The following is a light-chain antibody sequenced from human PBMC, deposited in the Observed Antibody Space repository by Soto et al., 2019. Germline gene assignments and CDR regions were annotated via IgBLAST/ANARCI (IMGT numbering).Light chain of an antibody. Sequence: EIVMTQSPATLSVSPGESATLSCRAGQSVSSNLAWYQQKPGQAPRLLIYDAFTRATGIPARFSGSVSGTEFTLTISSLQSEDFAVYYCQQYNNWPLTFGPGTKVDIK. CDR1: QSVSSN. CDR3: QQYNNWPLT. CDR2: DAF. V-gene: IGKV3D-15*01. J-gene: IGKJ3*01.